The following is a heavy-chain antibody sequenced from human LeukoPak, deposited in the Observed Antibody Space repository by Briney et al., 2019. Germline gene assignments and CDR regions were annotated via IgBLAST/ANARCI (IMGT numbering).Heavy chain of an antibody. J-gene: IGHJ5*02. CDR1: GGSISSGSYY. D-gene: IGHD4-17*01. CDR2: IYYSGRT. Sequence: SETLSLTWTVSGGSISSGSYYWSWIRQPPGKGLEWIGYIYYSGRTNYNPSLKSRVTISLDTSKHQFSLNLTSVTAADTAVYYCAIQPTSMTRVTKGWFDPWGQGTLVTVSP. CDR3: AIQPTSMTRVTKGWFDP. V-gene: IGHV4-61*01.